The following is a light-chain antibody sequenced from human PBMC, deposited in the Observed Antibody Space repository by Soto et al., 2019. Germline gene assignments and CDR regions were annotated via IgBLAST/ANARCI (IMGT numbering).Light chain of an antibody. V-gene: IGKV3-20*01. CDR2: GAS. Sequence: EIVLTQSPGTLSLSPGERATLSCRASQSVSSSYLAWYQQKPGQAPRLLIYGASSRPTGIPDRFRGSGSGTNFTHTISRLEPEDFAVYYYEQYGSSPRYTFVQGPKLEIK. CDR1: QSVSSSY. J-gene: IGKJ2*01. CDR3: EQYGSSPRYT.